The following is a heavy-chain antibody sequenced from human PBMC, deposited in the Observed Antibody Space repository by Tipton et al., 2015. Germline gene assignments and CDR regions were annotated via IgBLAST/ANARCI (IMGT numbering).Heavy chain of an antibody. Sequence: TLSLTCNVSGGSIISYYWSWIRQPAGMGLEWIGHIYSSGTTNYNPSLKSRVTMSVDTSKNQFSLKLSSVTAADTAVYYCAKDLGSGGSYYYYYGMDVWGQGTTVTVSS. J-gene: IGHJ6*02. D-gene: IGHD2-15*01. CDR3: AKDLGSGGSYYYYYGMDV. CDR2: IYSSGTT. V-gene: IGHV4-4*07. CDR1: GGSIISYY.